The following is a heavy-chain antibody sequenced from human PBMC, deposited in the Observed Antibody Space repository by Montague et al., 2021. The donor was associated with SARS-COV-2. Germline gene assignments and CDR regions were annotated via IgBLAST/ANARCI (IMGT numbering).Heavy chain of an antibody. CDR2: LYNGGTT. CDR3: ARTLNFRESSACNNYYHAMDV. J-gene: IGHJ6*02. V-gene: IGHV4-39*02. CDR1: GGSISSSTYY. D-gene: IGHD1-7*01. Sequence: SETLSLTCNVSGGSISSSTYYWGWIRQPPGKGLEWIGHLYNGGTTYYSPSLKSRVTISVDTSKNHFSLNMASVTAADTAVYYCARTLNFRESSACNNYYHAMDVWGQGTTVTVSS.